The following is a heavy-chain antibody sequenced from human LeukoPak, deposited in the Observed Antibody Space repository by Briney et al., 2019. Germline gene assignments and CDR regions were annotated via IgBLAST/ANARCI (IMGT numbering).Heavy chain of an antibody. CDR1: GFTFSSYS. CDR3: AKDVFHWAFDI. J-gene: IGHJ3*02. Sequence: SGGSLRLSCAASGFTFSSYSMNWVRQAPGKGLEWVAAIGGGGSDTKYTDSVVGRFAISRDLSTNTLYLQMNSLRADDTALYFCAKDVFHWAFDIWGQGTMVTVSS. V-gene: IGHV3-23*01. CDR2: IGGGGSDT.